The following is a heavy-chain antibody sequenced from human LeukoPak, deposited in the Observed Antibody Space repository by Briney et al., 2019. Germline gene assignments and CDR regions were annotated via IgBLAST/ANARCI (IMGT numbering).Heavy chain of an antibody. D-gene: IGHD2-15*01. V-gene: IGHV4-34*01. CDR3: ARITVVRSWFDP. CDR1: GGSFNGYY. J-gene: IGHJ5*02. Sequence: SKTLSLTCAVYGGSFNGYYWSWIREPPGKGLEWIGEINHSGSTNYNPSLKSRVTISVDTSKNQFSLKRSSVTAADTAVYYCARITVVRSWFDPWGQGTLVTVSS. CDR2: INHSGST.